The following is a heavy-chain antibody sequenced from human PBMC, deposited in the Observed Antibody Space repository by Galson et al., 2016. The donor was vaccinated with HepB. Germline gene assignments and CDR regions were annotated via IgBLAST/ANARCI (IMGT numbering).Heavy chain of an antibody. CDR1: GYTFASYY. J-gene: IGHJ4*02. V-gene: IGHV1-46*01. CDR3: VRDRFPTYYDSSGPPHY. CDR2: INPSGGST. Sequence: SVKVSCKASGYTFASYYMHWVRQAPGQGLEWMGIINPSGGSTSYAQNFQGRVTMTRDTSTSTVYMELSSLISEDTAVYYCVRDRFPTYYDSSGPPHYWGQGTLVTVSS. D-gene: IGHD3-22*01.